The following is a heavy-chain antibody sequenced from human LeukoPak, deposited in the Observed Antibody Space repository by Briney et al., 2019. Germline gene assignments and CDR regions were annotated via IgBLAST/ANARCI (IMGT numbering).Heavy chain of an antibody. V-gene: IGHV4-4*07. D-gene: IGHD3-22*01. CDR3: ARAYYYDSSGYLFDY. J-gene: IGHJ4*02. Sequence: PSETLFLTCTVSGGPISSYYWSWIRQPAGKGLEWIGRIYASGSTNYNPSLKSRVTMSVDTYKNQFSLKLSSVTAADTAVYYCARAYYYDSSGYLFDYWGQGTLVTVSS. CDR2: IYASGST. CDR1: GGPISSYY.